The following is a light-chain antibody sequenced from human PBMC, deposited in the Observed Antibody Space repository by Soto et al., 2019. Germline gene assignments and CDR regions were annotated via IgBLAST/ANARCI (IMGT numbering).Light chain of an antibody. J-gene: IGKJ4*01. V-gene: IGKV3-11*01. CDR3: QQPGNWPVLT. Sequence: EIVLTQSPATLSLSPGERATLSCRSSQSVSSYLAWYQQKPGQAPRLLIYDASNRATGIPARFSGSGSGTDFTLAIRSLEPEDYALYYCQQPGNWPVLTFGGGTKVEIK. CDR1: QSVSSY. CDR2: DAS.